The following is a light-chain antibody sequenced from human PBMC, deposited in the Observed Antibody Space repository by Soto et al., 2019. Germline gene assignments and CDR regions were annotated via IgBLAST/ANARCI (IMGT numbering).Light chain of an antibody. CDR2: EGS. V-gene: IGLV2-14*01. CDR1: SSDIGGYKY. Sequence: QSVLAQPASVSGSPGQSITISCTGTSSDIGGYKYVSWYQQYPGKAPKLMIYEGSKRPSGVSNRFSGSKSGNTASLTISGLQAEDEADYYCSSFSSSTTLYVFGTGTKVT. CDR3: SSFSSSTTLYV. J-gene: IGLJ1*01.